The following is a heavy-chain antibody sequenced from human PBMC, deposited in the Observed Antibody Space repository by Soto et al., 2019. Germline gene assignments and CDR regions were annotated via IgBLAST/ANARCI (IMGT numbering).Heavy chain of an antibody. V-gene: IGHV3-15*07. J-gene: IGHJ4*02. CDR1: GFTFSNAW. CDR2: IKSKTDGGTT. Sequence: EVQLVESGGGLVQPGGSLRLSCAASGFTFSNAWMNWVRQAPGKGLEWVGRIKSKTDGGTTDYAAPVKGRFTISRDDSKNTLYLQMNSLKTEDTAVYYCTRLWELRPGGQIDYWGQGTLVTVSS. D-gene: IGHD1-26*01. CDR3: TRLWELRPGGQIDY.